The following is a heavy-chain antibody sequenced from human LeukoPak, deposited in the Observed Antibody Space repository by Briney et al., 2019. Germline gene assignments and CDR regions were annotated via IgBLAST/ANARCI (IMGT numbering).Heavy chain of an antibody. CDR1: GGSISGYY. CDR3: AKSGYYTGLWFDP. D-gene: IGHD3-3*01. Sequence: SETLSHTCTVSGGSISGYYWSWIRQPPGKGLEWIGYIYYSGSTNYNPSLKSRVTISVDTSKNQFSLKLSSVTAADTAVYYCAKSGYYTGLWFDPWGQGTLVTVSS. CDR2: IYYSGST. J-gene: IGHJ5*02. V-gene: IGHV4-59*01.